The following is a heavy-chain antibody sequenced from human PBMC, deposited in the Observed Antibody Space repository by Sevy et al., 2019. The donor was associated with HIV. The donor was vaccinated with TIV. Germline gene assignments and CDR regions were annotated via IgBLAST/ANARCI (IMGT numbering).Heavy chain of an antibody. CDR2: ISGSGGST. V-gene: IGHV3-23*01. CDR3: AKDLSIAARPNWFDP. Sequence: GGSLRLSCAASGFTFSSYVMSWVRQAPGKGLEWVSAISGSGGSTYYADSVKGRFTISRDNSKNTLYLQMNSLRAEDTAVYYCAKDLSIAARPNWFDPWGQGTLVTVSS. J-gene: IGHJ5*02. D-gene: IGHD6-6*01. CDR1: GFTFSSYV.